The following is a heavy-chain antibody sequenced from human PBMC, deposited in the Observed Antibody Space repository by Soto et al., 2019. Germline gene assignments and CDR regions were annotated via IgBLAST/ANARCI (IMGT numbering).Heavy chain of an antibody. V-gene: IGHV1-18*01. CDR2: ISAYNGNT. CDR3: ARTSGFSGYDSVNY. Sequence: ASVKVSCKASGYAFTSYGISWVRQAPGQGLEWMGWISAYNGNTNYAQKLQGRVTMTTDTSTSTAYMELRSLRSDDTAVYYCARTSGFSGYDSVNYWGQGTLVTVSS. CDR1: GYAFTSYG. D-gene: IGHD5-12*01. J-gene: IGHJ4*02.